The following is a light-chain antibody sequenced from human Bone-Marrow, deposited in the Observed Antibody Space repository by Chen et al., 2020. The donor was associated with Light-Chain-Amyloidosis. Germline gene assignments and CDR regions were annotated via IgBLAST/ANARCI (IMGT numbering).Light chain of an antibody. CDR1: QSLVHSDGNIY. CDR3: MQGSHWLHT. V-gene: IGKV2-30*02. CDR2: KVS. Sequence: DVVMTQSPLSLPVTLGQPAAISCRSSQSLVHSDGNIYLNWLQQRPGQSPRRLIYKVSNRDSGIPDRCSGSGSDTDFTLRISRVEAEDVAIYYCMQGSHWLHTFGQGTKIEIK. J-gene: IGKJ2*01.